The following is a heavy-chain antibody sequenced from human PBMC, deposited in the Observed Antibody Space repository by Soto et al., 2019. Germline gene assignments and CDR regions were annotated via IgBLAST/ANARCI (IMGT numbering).Heavy chain of an antibody. CDR3: AIIGSGDYSDFDY. CDR2: IRPNDGHT. V-gene: IGHV1-18*01. CDR1: CYTFTSYG. D-gene: IGHD4-4*01. Sequence: ASVKASCKGLCYTFTSYGISWVRQAPGQGLEWMGCIRPNDGHTNYAQKFKDRVTMTRDTSTTTVYMDLRSLGSDDTAVYYCAIIGSGDYSDFDYWGQGTLVTVSS. J-gene: IGHJ4*02.